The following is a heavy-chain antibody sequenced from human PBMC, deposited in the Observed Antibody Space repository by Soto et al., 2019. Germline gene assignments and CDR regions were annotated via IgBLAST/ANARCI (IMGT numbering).Heavy chain of an antibody. V-gene: IGHV1-8*01. CDR1: GYTFTSYD. J-gene: IGHJ6*02. CDR3: AREGSVSSSDYYAYYYGMDV. Sequence: ASVKVSCKASGYTFTSYDINWVRQATGQGLEWMGWMNPNSGNTGYAQKFQGRVTMTRNTSISTAYMELSSLRGEDTAVYYCAREGSVSSSDYYAYYYGMDVWGQGTTVTVSS. D-gene: IGHD3-10*01. CDR2: MNPNSGNT.